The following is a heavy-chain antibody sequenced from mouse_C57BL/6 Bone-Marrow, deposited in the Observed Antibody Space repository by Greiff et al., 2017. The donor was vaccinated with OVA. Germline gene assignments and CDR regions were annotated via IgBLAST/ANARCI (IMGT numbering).Heavy chain of an antibody. D-gene: IGHD1-1*01. CDR1: GFTFSDYG. CDR3: ARHETYGSSPWYFDV. J-gene: IGHJ1*03. V-gene: IGHV5-15*01. Sequence: EVKLVESGGGLVQPGGSLKLSCAASGFTFSDYGMAWVRQAPRKGPEWVAFISNLAYSIYYADTVTGRFTISRENAKNTLYLEMSSLRSEDTAMYYCARHETYGSSPWYFDVWGTGTTVTVSS. CDR2: ISNLAYSI.